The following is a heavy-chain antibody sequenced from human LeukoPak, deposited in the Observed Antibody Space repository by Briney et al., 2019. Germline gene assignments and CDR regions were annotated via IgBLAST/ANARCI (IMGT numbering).Heavy chain of an antibody. V-gene: IGHV3-23*01. D-gene: IGHD2-2*01. CDR1: GFTFSSYA. J-gene: IGHJ4*02. CDR2: ISGSGGST. Sequence: GGSLRLSCAASGFTFSSYAMSWVRQAPGKGLEWVSAISGSGGSTYYADSVKGRFTISRDNSKNTLYLQMNSLRAEDTAVYYCAAGYCSSTSCYQFDYWGQGTLVTVSS. CDR3: AAGYCSSTSCYQFDY.